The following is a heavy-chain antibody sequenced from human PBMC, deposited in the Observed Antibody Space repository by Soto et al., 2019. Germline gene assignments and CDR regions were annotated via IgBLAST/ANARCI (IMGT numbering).Heavy chain of an antibody. CDR2: ISYDSSEI. CDR1: GFSFSNAN. CDR3: AIARVADSSLDH. D-gene: IGHD3-3*01. J-gene: IGHJ4*01. Sequence: GGSLRLSCAASGFSFSNANMHWVRQAPGRGLDWVAFISYDSSEIFYADSVKGRFTISRDNPKNTLFLHMNSPRADDTAVYYCAIARVADSSLDHWGRGVLVTVSS. V-gene: IGHV3-30*02.